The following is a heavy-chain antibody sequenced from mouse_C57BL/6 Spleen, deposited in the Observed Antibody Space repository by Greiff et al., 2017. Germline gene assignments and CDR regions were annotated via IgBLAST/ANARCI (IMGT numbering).Heavy chain of an antibody. CDR3: ARWAYSGYYYAMDD. D-gene: IGHD2-10*01. CDR1: GYTFTDYN. J-gene: IGHJ4*01. CDR2: INPNNGGT. Sequence: VHVKQSGPELVKPGASVKMSCKASGYTFTDYNMHWVKQSHGKSLEWIGYINPNNGGTSYNQKFKGKATLTVNKSSSTAYMELRSLTSEDSAVXYCARWAYSGYYYAMDDWGQGTSVTVSS. V-gene: IGHV1-22*01.